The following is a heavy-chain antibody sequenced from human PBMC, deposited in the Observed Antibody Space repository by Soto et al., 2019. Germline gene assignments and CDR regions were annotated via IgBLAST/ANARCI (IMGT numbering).Heavy chain of an antibody. V-gene: IGHV4-4*02. D-gene: IGHD3-10*01. CDR2: IYHSGSA. CDR3: ARARLGTLFRGFNWLGP. CDR1: GDSISSSNW. J-gene: IGHJ5*02. Sequence: SDTLSLTCAVSGDSISSSNWWSWVRQPPGKGLEWIGEIYHSGSANYNPSLTSRLTMSVDKSKNQFSLNLTPVTAADTAVYYCARARLGTLFRGFNWLGPWGPGTLVTVS.